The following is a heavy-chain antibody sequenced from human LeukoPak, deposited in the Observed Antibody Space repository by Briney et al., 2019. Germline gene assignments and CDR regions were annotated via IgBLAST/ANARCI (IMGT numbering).Heavy chain of an antibody. CDR1: GFTFSSYS. J-gene: IGHJ4*02. Sequence: PGGSLRLSCAASGFTFSSYSMNWVRQAPGKGLEWVSSISSSSSYIYYADSVKGRFTISRDNAKNSLYLQMNSLRAEDTALYYCAKDGVGVRGMLDYWGQGTLVTVSS. D-gene: IGHD3-10*01. CDR3: AKDGVGVRGMLDY. V-gene: IGHV3-21*04. CDR2: ISSSSSYI.